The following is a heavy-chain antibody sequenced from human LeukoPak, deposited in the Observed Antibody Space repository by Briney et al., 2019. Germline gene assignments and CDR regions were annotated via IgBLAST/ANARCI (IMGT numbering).Heavy chain of an antibody. D-gene: IGHD4-17*01. V-gene: IGHV3-23*01. CDR1: TFTFSSYA. Sequence: GGSLRLSCAASTFTFSSYAMSWVRQAPGKGLEWVSVISGSGGSTNYADSVKGRFTISRDNSKNTLYLQMNSLRAEDTAVYYCAKSETVSTHPFDIWGQGTMVTVSS. J-gene: IGHJ3*02. CDR2: ISGSGGST. CDR3: AKSETVSTHPFDI.